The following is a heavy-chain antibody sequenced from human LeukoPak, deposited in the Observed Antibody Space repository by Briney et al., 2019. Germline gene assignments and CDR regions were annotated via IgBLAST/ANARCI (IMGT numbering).Heavy chain of an antibody. D-gene: IGHD6-19*01. V-gene: IGHV3-23*01. Sequence: GGSLRLSCVASGFTFSSYAMSWVRQAPGKGLEWVSVISGSGGSTYYADSAKGRFTISRDNSKNTLYLQMNSLRAEDTAVYYCAKDGTSGWYVGNWFDPWGQGTLVTVSS. CDR3: AKDGTSGWYVGNWFDP. CDR1: GFTFSSYA. J-gene: IGHJ5*02. CDR2: ISGSGGST.